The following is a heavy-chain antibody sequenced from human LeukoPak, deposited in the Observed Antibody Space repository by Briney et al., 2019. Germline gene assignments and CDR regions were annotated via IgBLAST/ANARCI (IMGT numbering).Heavy chain of an antibody. D-gene: IGHD3-10*01. Sequence: GGSLRLSCAASGFIFSSYGMHWVRQAPGKGLEWVAVISYDGSNKYYADSVKGRFTISRDNSKNTLYLQMNSLRAEDTAVYYCAKGYGSGSYYNVRVFDPWGQGTLVTVSS. CDR3: AKGYGSGSYYNVRVFDP. CDR2: ISYDGSNK. V-gene: IGHV3-30*18. CDR1: GFIFSSYG. J-gene: IGHJ5*02.